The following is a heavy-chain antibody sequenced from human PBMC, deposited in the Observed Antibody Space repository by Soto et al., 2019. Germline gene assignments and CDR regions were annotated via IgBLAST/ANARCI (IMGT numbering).Heavy chain of an antibody. J-gene: IGHJ6*02. CDR1: GYTFTSYG. CDR3: ARDPPKYYDFWSGYSPYYYGMDV. V-gene: IGHV1-18*01. Sequence: EASVKVSCKASGYTFTSYGISWVRQAPGQGLEWMGWISAYNGNTNYAQKLQGRVTMTTDTSTSTAYMELRSLRSDDTAVYYCARDPPKYYDFWSGYSPYYYGMDVWGQGTTVTVSS. CDR2: ISAYNGNT. D-gene: IGHD3-3*01.